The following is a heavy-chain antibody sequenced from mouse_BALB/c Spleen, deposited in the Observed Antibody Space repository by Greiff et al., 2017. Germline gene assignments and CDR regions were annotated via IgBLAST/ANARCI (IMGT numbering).Heavy chain of an antibody. V-gene: IGHV5-4*02. J-gene: IGHJ2*01. Sequence: EVQRVESGGGLVKPGGSLKLSCAASGFTFSDYYMYWVRQTPEKRLEWVATISDGGSYTYYPDSVKGRFTISRDNAKNNLYLQMSSLKSEDTAMYYCARDGGPTVVATSHFDYWGQGTTLTVSS. CDR3: ARDGGPTVVATSHFDY. CDR2: ISDGGSYT. CDR1: GFTFSDYY. D-gene: IGHD1-1*01.